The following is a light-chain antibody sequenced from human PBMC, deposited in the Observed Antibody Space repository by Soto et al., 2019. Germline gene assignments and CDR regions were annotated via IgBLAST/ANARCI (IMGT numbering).Light chain of an antibody. CDR2: DSN. CDR1: NSNIGKNY. V-gene: IGLV1-51*01. Sequence: QSVLTQPPSVSATPGQKVTITCSGSNSNIGKNYVSWYQQLPGTAPKLLIYDSNLRPSGIPDRVSGSKSGTSATLGITGLQTGDEADYYCATWDSSLATLVFGAGTQLTVL. CDR3: ATWDSSLATLV. J-gene: IGLJ7*01.